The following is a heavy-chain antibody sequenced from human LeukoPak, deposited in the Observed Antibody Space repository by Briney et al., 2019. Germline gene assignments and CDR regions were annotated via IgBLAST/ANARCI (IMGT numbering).Heavy chain of an antibody. CDR3: ARLLGDSTIYDL. CDR2: VNPNSGDT. J-gene: IGHJ5*02. CDR1: GYTFTSYD. Sequence: ASVKVSCKASGYTFTSYDINWVRQASGQGLEWMGWVNPNSGDTGYAQKFQGRVTMTRNTSIRTAYMELSSLRSDDTAMYYCARLLGDSTIYDLWGQGTLVTVSS. D-gene: IGHD5-24*01. V-gene: IGHV1-8*01.